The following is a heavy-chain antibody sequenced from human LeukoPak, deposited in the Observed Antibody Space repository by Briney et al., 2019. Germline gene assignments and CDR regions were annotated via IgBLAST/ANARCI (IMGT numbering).Heavy chain of an antibody. V-gene: IGHV3-23*01. J-gene: IGHJ4*02. Sequence: GGSLRLSCAASGFTFSNAWMSWVRQAPGKGLEWVSAISGSGGSTYYADSVKGRFTISRDNSKNTPYLQMNSLRAEDTAVYYCAKGRERSPPGLFDYWGQGTLVTVSS. CDR1: GFTFSNAW. CDR3: AKGRERSPPGLFDY. D-gene: IGHD5-24*01. CDR2: ISGSGGST.